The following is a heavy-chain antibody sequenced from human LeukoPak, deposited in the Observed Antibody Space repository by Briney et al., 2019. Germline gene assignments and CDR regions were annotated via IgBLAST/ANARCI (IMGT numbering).Heavy chain of an antibody. V-gene: IGHV1-2*02. J-gene: IGHJ4*02. Sequence: ASVKVSCKASGYTFTGYYMHWVRQAPGQGLEWMGWINPNSGGTNYAQKFQGRVTITADESTSTAYMELSSLRSEDTAVYYCARGGKWVYQYYFDYWGQGTLVTVSS. CDR1: GYTFTGYY. D-gene: IGHD2-8*01. CDR3: ARGGKWVYQYYFDY. CDR2: INPNSGGT.